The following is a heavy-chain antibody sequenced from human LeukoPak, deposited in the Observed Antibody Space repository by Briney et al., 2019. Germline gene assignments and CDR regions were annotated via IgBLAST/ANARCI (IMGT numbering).Heavy chain of an antibody. D-gene: IGHD3-16*01. CDR1: GGSISNYY. Sequence: PSETLSLTCTVSGGSISNYYWSWIRQPPGKGLEWIGYIYYSGSTKYNPSLKSRVTISVDTSKNQFSLKLSSVTAADTAVYYCARDGALSHDYWGQGTLVTVSS. CDR3: ARDGALSHDY. V-gene: IGHV4-59*12. CDR2: IYYSGST. J-gene: IGHJ4*02.